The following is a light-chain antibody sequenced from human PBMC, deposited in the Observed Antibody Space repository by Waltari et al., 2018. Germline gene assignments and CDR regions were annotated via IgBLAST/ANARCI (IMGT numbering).Light chain of an antibody. V-gene: IGLV2-11*01. J-gene: IGLJ1*01. Sequence: QSALTQPRSVSGSPGQSVTISCTGTSSDVGGYKYVSWYQQHPGKAPKLIIYDVIKRPYVVPDRSPSSRSGNTASLTISVLQADDEADYYCCSYAGSYTFGVFGTGTEFTV. CDR1: SSDVGGYKY. CDR3: CSYAGSYTFGV. CDR2: DVI.